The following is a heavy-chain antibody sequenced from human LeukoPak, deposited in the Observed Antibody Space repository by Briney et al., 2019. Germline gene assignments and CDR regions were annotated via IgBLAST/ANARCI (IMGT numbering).Heavy chain of an antibody. CDR3: ARSNYYGSGSYMDY. Sequence: GGSLRLSCAASGFTFDDYAIHWVRQAPGKGLEWVSGVSWNSGTIGYADSVKGRFTISRDNAKNSLYLQMNSLRAEDMALYYCARSNYYGSGSYMDYWGQGTLVTVSS. J-gene: IGHJ4*02. D-gene: IGHD3-10*01. V-gene: IGHV3-9*03. CDR2: VSWNSGTI. CDR1: GFTFDDYA.